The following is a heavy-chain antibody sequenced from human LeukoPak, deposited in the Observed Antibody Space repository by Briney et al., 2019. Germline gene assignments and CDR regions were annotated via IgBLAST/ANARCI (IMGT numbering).Heavy chain of an antibody. D-gene: IGHD1-26*01. CDR1: GFTFSSYW. CDR3: ARESGSYYVYFDY. Sequence: GGSLRLSCAASGFTFSSYWMRWVRQAPGKGLEWVANIKQDGSEKDYVDSVKGRFTISRDNAKNSLYLRMNSLRAEDTAVYYCARESGSYYVYFDYWGQGTLVTVSS. CDR2: IKQDGSEK. J-gene: IGHJ4*02. V-gene: IGHV3-7*01.